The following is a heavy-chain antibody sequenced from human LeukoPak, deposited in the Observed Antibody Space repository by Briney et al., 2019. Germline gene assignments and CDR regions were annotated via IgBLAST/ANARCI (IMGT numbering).Heavy chain of an antibody. V-gene: IGHV1-24*01. J-gene: IGHJ4*02. D-gene: IGHD3-3*01. CDR3: ATGCMTYYDFWSGYPCFDY. CDR1: GYTLTELS. Sequence: ASVKVSCKVSGYTLTELSMHWVRQAPGKGLEWMGGFDPEDGETIYAQKFQGRVTMTEDTSTDTAYMELSSLRSEDTAVYYCATGCMTYYDFWSGYPCFDYWGQGTLVTVSS. CDR2: FDPEDGET.